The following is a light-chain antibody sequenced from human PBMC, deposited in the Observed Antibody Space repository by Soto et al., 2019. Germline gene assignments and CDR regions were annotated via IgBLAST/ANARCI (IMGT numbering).Light chain of an antibody. CDR2: GAS. J-gene: IGKJ1*01. CDR3: QQYNNWRT. Sequence: TGLSQFPATLSLSPGERATLSCRASQSVSSNLAWYQQKPGQAPRLLIYGASTRATGIPARFSGSGSGTEFALTINNLQSEDFAVYYCQQYNNWRTFGQGTKVDI. CDR1: QSVSSN. V-gene: IGKV3-15*01.